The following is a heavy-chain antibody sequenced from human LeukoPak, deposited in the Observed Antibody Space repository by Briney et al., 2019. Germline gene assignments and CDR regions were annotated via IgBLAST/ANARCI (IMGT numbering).Heavy chain of an antibody. CDR3: ARLRVRGVIRTYYYMDV. CDR1: GFSFSVYW. D-gene: IGHD3-10*01. J-gene: IGHJ6*03. CDR2: IKTDGSIT. Sequence: GGSLRLSCAASGFSFSVYWMHWVRQAPGKGPVWVSRIKTDGSITDYADFVKGRFTISRDNSKNTLYLQMNSLTAEDTAVYYCARLRVRGVIRTYYYMDVWGKGTTVTVSS. V-gene: IGHV3-74*01.